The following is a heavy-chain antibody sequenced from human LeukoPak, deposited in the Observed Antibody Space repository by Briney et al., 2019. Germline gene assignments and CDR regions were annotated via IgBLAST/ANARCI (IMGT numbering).Heavy chain of an antibody. J-gene: IGHJ4*02. D-gene: IGHD6-19*01. CDR2: IYTSGTI. CDR1: GGSISSYY. CDR3: AREGRSNPAIGVD. V-gene: IGHV4-4*07. Sequence: PSETLSLTCTVSGGSISSYYRSWIRQPAGTALEWIGRIYTSGTITYNPSLKSRVTMSVDTSKNQFSLKLSSVTAADTAVYYCAREGRSNPAIGVDWGQGTLVTVSS.